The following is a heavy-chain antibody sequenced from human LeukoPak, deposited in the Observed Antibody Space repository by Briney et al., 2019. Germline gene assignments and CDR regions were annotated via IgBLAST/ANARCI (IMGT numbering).Heavy chain of an antibody. J-gene: IGHJ4*02. Sequence: GGSLRLSCAASGFTFSSYAMSWVRQAPGKGLEWVSAISGSGGSTYYADSVKGRFTISRDNSRNTLYLQMNSLRAEDTAVYYCAKGFWSGYYYFDYWGQGTLVTVSS. D-gene: IGHD3-3*01. CDR3: AKGFWSGYYYFDY. V-gene: IGHV3-23*01. CDR1: GFTFSSYA. CDR2: ISGSGGST.